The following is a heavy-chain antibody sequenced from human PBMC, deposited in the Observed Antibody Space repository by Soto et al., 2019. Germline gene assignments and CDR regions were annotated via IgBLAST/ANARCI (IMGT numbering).Heavy chain of an antibody. Sequence: ELQLVESGGSFVQPGGSLRLSCAASDFTFRTYPMNWVRQAPGTGLAWVSILIASGDRPWYADSVKGRSTVSRDKSKNRVLWQMNSLRDDDTEVDYWAKDLRKGTGAYDIWGQWTKVILSS. CDR2: LIASGDRP. D-gene: IGHD3-10*01. V-gene: IGHV3-23*04. J-gene: IGHJ3*02. CDR1: DFTFRTYP. CDR3: AKDLRKGTGAYDI.